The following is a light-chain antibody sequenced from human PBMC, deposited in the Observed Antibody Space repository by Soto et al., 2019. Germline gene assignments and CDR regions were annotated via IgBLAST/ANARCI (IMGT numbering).Light chain of an antibody. CDR2: TTS. CDR3: HQSSSSPQT. J-gene: IGKJ1*01. CDR1: QTIGRY. V-gene: IGKV1-39*01. Sequence: DIQMTQSPSSLSASVGDRVTISCRASQTIGRYLNWYQQKPGKAPKLLIYTTSSLQSGVPSRFSCRRSRTHFSLTISSLQPEYFATYYCHQSSSSPQTFGQGTKVEIK.